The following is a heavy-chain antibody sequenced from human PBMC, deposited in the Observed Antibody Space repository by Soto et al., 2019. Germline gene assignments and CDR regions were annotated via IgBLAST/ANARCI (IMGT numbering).Heavy chain of an antibody. V-gene: IGHV4-39*01. CDR2: IYYSGST. CDR3: ARLRSYYDSSGYVDY. Sequence: SETLSLTCTVSGGSISSSSYYWGWIRQPPGKGLEWIGSIYYSGSTYDNPSLKSRVTISVDTSKNQFSLKLSSVTAADTAVYYCARLRSYYDSSGYVDYWGQGTLVNVSS. CDR1: GGSISSSSYY. D-gene: IGHD3-22*01. J-gene: IGHJ4*02.